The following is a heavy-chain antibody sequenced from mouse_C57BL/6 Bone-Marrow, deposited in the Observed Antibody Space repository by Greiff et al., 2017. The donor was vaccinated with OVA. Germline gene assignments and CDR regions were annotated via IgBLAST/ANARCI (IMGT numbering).Heavy chain of an antibody. D-gene: IGHD3-3*01. J-gene: IGHJ1*03. CDR1: GFTFSDYY. CDR2: INYDGSST. CDR3: ARGGWDWYFDV. V-gene: IGHV5-16*01. Sequence: EVMLVESEGGLVQPGSSMKLSCTASGFTFSDYYMAWVRQVPEKGLEWVANINYDGSSTYYLDSLKSRFIISRDNAKNILYLQMSRLKSEDTATYYCARGGWDWYFDVWGTGTTVTVSS.